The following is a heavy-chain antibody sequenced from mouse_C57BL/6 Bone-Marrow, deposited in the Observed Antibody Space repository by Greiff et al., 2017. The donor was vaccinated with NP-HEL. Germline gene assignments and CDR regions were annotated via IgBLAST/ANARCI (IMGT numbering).Heavy chain of an antibody. CDR1: GFNIKDDY. V-gene: IGHV14-4*01. CDR2: IDPENGDT. J-gene: IGHJ1*03. CDR3: TTPFHWYFDV. Sequence: VHVKQSGAELVRPGASVKLSCTASGFNIKDDYMHWVKQRPEQGLEWIGWIDPENGDTEYASKFQGKATITADTSSNTAYLQLSSLTSEDTAVYYCTTPFHWYFDVWGTGTTVTVSS.